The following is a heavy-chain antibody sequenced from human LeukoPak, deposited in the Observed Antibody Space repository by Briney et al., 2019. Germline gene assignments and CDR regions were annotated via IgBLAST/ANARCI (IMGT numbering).Heavy chain of an antibody. CDR2: MNPNSGNT. D-gene: IGHD3-3*01. CDR3: ARGRGRFLEWLTARDYYYYGMDV. Sequence: ASVKVSCKASGYTFTSYDINWVRQATGQGLEWMGWMNPNSGNTGYAQKFQGRVTMTRNTSISTAYMELSSLRFEDTAVYYCARGRGRFLEWLTARDYYYYGMDVWGQGTTVTVSS. CDR1: GYTFTSYD. J-gene: IGHJ6*02. V-gene: IGHV1-8*01.